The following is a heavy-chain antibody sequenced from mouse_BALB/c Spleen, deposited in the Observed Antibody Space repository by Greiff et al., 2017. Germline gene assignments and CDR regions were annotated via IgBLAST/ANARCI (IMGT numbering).Heavy chain of an antibody. CDR3: VRDGSYFDY. Sequence: VQLKESGGGLVQPKGSLKLSCAASGFTFNTYAMNWVRQAPGKGLEWVARIRSKSNNYATYYADSVKDRFTISRDDSQSMLYLQMNNLKTEDTAMYYCVRDGSYFDYWGQGTTLTVSS. CDR2: IRSKSNNYAT. V-gene: IGHV10-1*02. D-gene: IGHD1-1*01. CDR1: GFTFNTYA. J-gene: IGHJ2*01.